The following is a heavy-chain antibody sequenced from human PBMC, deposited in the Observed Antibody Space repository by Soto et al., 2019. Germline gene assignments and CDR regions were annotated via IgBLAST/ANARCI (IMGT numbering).Heavy chain of an antibody. CDR1: GGSTSSSTYY. Sequence: KPSETLSLTCSVSGGSTSSSTYYWGWIRQPPGKGLEWIGTVYDSGSTFYNPSLKSRVTVSVDTSKNQFSLRLNSVTAADTAVYYSARQRRYCYDSSGYPDFWGQGTLVTVSS. V-gene: IGHV4-39*01. CDR3: ARQRRYCYDSSGYPDF. CDR2: VYDSGST. J-gene: IGHJ4*02. D-gene: IGHD3-22*01.